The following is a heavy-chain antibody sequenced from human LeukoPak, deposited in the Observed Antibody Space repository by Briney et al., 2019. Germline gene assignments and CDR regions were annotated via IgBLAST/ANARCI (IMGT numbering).Heavy chain of an antibody. CDR3: VKDHYDSSGYYYPHDAFDI. CDR1: GFTFSSYA. Sequence: GGALRLSCSASGFTFSSYAMHSVRQAPGKGLEYVSAISSNGGSTYYADSVKGRFTISRDNSKNTLYLQMSSLRAEDTAVYYCVKDHYDSSGYYYPHDAFDIWGQGTMVTVSS. J-gene: IGHJ3*02. CDR2: ISSNGGST. V-gene: IGHV3-64D*06. D-gene: IGHD3-22*01.